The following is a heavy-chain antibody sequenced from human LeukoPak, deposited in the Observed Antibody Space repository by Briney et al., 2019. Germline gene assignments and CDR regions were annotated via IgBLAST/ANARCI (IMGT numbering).Heavy chain of an antibody. V-gene: IGHV3-7*05. CDR3: VRSGGY. CDR1: GFTFSSHW. CDR2: IKEDGSEK. D-gene: IGHD1-26*01. Sequence: GGSLRLSCAASGFTFSSHWMNWVRQAPGKGLEWVANIKEDGSEKYYVDSVKGRFTISRDNAMNSLCLQMNSLRAEDTAIYYCVRSGGYWGQGTLVTVSS. J-gene: IGHJ4*02.